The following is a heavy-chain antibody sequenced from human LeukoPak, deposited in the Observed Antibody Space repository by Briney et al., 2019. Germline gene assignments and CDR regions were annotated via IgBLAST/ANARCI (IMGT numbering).Heavy chain of an antibody. CDR2: ISGSGGST. Sequence: GSLRLSCAASGFTFSSYAMSWVRQAPGKELEWVSAISGSGGSTYYADSVKGRFTISRDNSKNTLYLQMNSLRAEDTAVYYCAKDRYQLLYLFDYWGQGTLVTVSS. CDR3: AKDRYQLLYLFDY. D-gene: IGHD2-2*02. V-gene: IGHV3-23*01. J-gene: IGHJ4*02. CDR1: GFTFSSYA.